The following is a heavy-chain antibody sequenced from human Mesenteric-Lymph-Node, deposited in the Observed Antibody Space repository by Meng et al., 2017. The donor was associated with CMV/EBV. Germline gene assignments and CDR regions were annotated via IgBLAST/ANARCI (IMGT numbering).Heavy chain of an antibody. CDR1: GFTLSHYE. V-gene: IGHV3-23*01. J-gene: IGHJ4*02. CDR2: IGGSGGST. Sequence: GESLKISCAASGFTLSHYEMSWVRQAPGKGLEWVSGIGGSGGSTFYADSVKGRFTISRDNSKNTLYLQMNSLRAEDTAVYYCAKDLYSSSWYSSHYWGQGTLVTVSS. CDR3: AKDLYSSSWYSSHY. D-gene: IGHD6-13*01.